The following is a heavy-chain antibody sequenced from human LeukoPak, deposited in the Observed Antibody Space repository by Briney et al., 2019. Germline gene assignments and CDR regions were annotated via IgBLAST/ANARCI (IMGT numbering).Heavy chain of an antibody. CDR1: GFTFSSYG. CDR2: ISYDGSNK. Sequence: GGSLRLSCAASGFTFSSYGMHWVRQAPGKGLEWVAVISYDGSNKYYADSVKGRFTISRDNSKNTLYLQMNSLRAEDTAVYYCATPGGSGDYPYPTYFNYWGQGTLITVSS. CDR3: ATPGGSGDYPYPTYFNY. J-gene: IGHJ4*02. V-gene: IGHV3-30*03. D-gene: IGHD3-10*01.